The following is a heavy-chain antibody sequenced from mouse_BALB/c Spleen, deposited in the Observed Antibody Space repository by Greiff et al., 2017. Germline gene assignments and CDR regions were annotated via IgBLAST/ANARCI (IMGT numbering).Heavy chain of an antibody. J-gene: IGHJ3*01. Sequence: EVKLVESGGGLVKPGGSLKLSCAASGFTFSSYAMSWVRQTPEKRLEWVASISSGGSTYYPDSVKGRFTISRDNARNILYLQMSSLRSEDTAMYYCARGGGGGYGYDELAWFAYWGQGTLVTVSA. CDR1: GFTFSSYA. CDR2: ISSGGST. CDR3: ARGGGGGYGYDELAWFAY. D-gene: IGHD2-2*01. V-gene: IGHV5-6-5*01.